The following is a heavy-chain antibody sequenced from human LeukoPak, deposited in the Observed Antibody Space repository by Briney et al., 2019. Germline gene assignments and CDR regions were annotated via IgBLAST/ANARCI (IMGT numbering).Heavy chain of an antibody. V-gene: IGHV4-4*02. CDR2: IYYSGST. Sequence: PSGTLSLTCGVSGGSISNTNWWTWFRQPPGKGLEWIGYIYYSGSTNYNPSLKSRVTISVDTSKNQFSLKLSSVTAADTAVYYCARGLLGYCSGGSCPFDYWGQGTLVTVSS. D-gene: IGHD2-15*01. CDR3: ARGLLGYCSGGSCPFDY. J-gene: IGHJ4*02. CDR1: GGSISNTNW.